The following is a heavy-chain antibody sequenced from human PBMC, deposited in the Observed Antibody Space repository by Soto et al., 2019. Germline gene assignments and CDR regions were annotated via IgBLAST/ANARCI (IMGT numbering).Heavy chain of an antibody. CDR2: IYYSGST. V-gene: IGHV4-30-4*01. Sequence: SETLSLTCTVSGGSISSGDYYWSWIRQPPGKGLEWIGYIYYSGSTYYNPSLKSRVTISVDTSRNQFSLKLSSVAAADTAVYYCARAQTDFWSGYYNYGMDVWGQGTTVTVSS. CDR1: GGSISSGDYY. J-gene: IGHJ6*02. D-gene: IGHD3-3*01. CDR3: ARAQTDFWSGYYNYGMDV.